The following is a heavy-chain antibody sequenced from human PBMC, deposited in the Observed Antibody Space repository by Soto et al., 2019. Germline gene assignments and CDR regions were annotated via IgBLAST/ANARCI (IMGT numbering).Heavy chain of an antibody. V-gene: IGHV3-23*01. CDR1: GFTFSSYA. D-gene: IGHD3-3*01. CDR3: AKDANTIFGVVTWFDP. J-gene: IGHJ5*02. CDR2: ISGSGGST. Sequence: GGSLRLSCAASGFTFSSYAMSWVRQAPGKGLEWVSAISGSGGSTYYADSVKGQFTISRDNSKNTLYLQMNSLRAEDTAVYYCAKDANTIFGVVTWFDPWGQGTLVTVSS.